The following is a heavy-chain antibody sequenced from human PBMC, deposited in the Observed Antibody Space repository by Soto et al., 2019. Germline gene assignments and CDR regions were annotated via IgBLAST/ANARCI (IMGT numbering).Heavy chain of an antibody. CDR3: ARHGFGSLHGLVDV. J-gene: IGHJ6*02. V-gene: IGHV4-38-2*02. CDR1: GDSITSNNF. Sequence: PSETLSLTCTVSGDSITSNNFWAWIRQPPGKGLEWIGSIYYSGTTYYNLSLKRRVTMSMDTSKTQFSLMLESVTATDTAVYYCARHGFGSLHGLVDVWGQGTTVTVSS. CDR2: IYYSGTT. D-gene: IGHD3-10*01.